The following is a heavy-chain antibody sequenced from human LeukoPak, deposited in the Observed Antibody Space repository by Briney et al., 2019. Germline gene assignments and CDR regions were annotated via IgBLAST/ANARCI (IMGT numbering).Heavy chain of an antibody. D-gene: IGHD6-13*01. Sequence: KPSETLSLTCTVSGGSISSYYWSWIRQPPGKGLEWIGYIYYSGSTNYNPPLKSRVTISVDTSKNQFSLKLSSVTAADTAVYYCARETRSSWSSNFDYWGQGTLVTVSS. CDR3: ARETRSSWSSNFDY. CDR1: GGSISSYY. J-gene: IGHJ4*02. CDR2: IYYSGST. V-gene: IGHV4-59*01.